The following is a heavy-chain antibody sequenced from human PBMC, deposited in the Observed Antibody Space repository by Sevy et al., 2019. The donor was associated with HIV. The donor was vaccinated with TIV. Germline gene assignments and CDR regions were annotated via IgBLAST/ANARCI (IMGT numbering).Heavy chain of an antibody. CDR2: ISGGATTT. J-gene: IGHJ4*02. Sequence: GGSLRLSCAASGFNLTDYYINWIRQAPGKGLEWISYISGGATTTYYSYSVKGRFTVSRDNAKNSVFLQMISLRAGDTAVYYCAAISGYCRDGTCYAGTSIDQWGEGSLVTVSS. D-gene: IGHD2-15*01. V-gene: IGHV3-11*01. CDR1: GFNLTDYY. CDR3: AAISGYCRDGTCYAGTSIDQ.